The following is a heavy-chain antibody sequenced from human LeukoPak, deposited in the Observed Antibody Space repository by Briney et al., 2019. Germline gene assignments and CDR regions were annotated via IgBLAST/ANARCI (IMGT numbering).Heavy chain of an antibody. CDR3: VIAVPYHSDSSIDAFET. CDR1: GFTFSNYW. D-gene: IGHD3-22*01. J-gene: IGHJ3*02. Sequence: GGSLRLSCEASGFTFSNYWMHWVRQAPGKGLEWVSPIKTDGSSTSYADSVKGRFTISRDNSKNTLYLQMNSLRAEDTAVYYCVIAVPYHSDSSIDAFETWGPGTTVIVSS. CDR2: IKTDGSST. V-gene: IGHV3-74*01.